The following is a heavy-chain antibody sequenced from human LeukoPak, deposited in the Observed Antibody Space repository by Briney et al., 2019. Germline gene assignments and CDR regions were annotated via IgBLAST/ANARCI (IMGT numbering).Heavy chain of an antibody. D-gene: IGHD4-17*01. Sequence: SETLSLTCTVSGGSISSYYWSWIRQPPGKGLEWIGYIYYSGSTNYNPSLKSRVTIPVDTSKNQFSLKLSSVTAADTAVYYCARSPPTVTTEPFDYWGQGTLVTVSS. J-gene: IGHJ4*02. CDR1: GGSISSYY. CDR3: ARSPPTVTTEPFDY. CDR2: IYYSGST. V-gene: IGHV4-59*01.